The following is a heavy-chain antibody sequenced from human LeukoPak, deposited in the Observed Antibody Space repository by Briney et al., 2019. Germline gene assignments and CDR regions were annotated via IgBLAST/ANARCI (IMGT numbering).Heavy chain of an antibody. Sequence: PGGSLRLSCAASGFSLSTYWMSWVRQAPGKGLEWVANIKQDGSEKHYVDSVKGRFTISRGNAKSSLYLQMNSLRVEDTAVYYCARDGVAGARHPFDSWGQGTLVTVSS. CDR1: GFSLSTYW. CDR2: IKQDGSEK. V-gene: IGHV3-7*04. J-gene: IGHJ4*02. CDR3: ARDGVAGARHPFDS. D-gene: IGHD6-19*01.